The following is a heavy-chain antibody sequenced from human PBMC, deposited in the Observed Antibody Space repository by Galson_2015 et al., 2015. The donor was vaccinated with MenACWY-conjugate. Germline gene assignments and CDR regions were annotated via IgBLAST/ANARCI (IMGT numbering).Heavy chain of an antibody. CDR2: ISTSSTTI. V-gene: IGHV3-48*02. D-gene: IGHD3-22*01. CDR1: GFIFSTYN. J-gene: IGHJ6*02. CDR3: ARGLDAYYGMDV. Sequence: SLRLSCAASGFIFSTYNMSWVRQAPGKGLEWVSYISTSSTTIYYADSVKGRFTISRDNAKNSLYLQMNSLRDEDTAVYYCARGLDAYYGMDVWGQGTTVTVSS.